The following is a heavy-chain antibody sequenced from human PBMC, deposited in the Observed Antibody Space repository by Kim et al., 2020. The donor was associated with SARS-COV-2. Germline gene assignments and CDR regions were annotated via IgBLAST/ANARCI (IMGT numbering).Heavy chain of an antibody. CDR3: AKGSHDCGGDCYLRYFDY. CDR2: ISYDGSNK. Sequence: GGSLRLSCAASGFTFSSYGMHWVRQAPGKGLEWVAVISYDGSNKYYADSVKGRFTISRDNSKNTLYLQMNSLRAEDTAVYYCAKGSHDCGGDCYLRYFDYWGQGTLVTVSS. V-gene: IGHV3-30*18. CDR1: GFTFSSYG. J-gene: IGHJ4*02. D-gene: IGHD2-21*02.